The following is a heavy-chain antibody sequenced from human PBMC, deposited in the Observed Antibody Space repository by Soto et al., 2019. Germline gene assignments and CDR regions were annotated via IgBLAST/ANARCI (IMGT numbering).Heavy chain of an antibody. CDR1: GFTVSSNY. CDR2: ICSGGST. Sequence: EVQLVESGGGLVQPGGSLRLSCAASGFTVSSNYMSWVRQAPGKGLEWVSVICSGGSTYYADSVKRRFTISRDNSTNTLYLQMNSMRAEDTAVYYCAREEYGVKTEGDFAYWGQGTLVTVSS. V-gene: IGHV3-66*01. J-gene: IGHJ4*02. D-gene: IGHD4-17*01. CDR3: AREEYGVKTEGDFAY.